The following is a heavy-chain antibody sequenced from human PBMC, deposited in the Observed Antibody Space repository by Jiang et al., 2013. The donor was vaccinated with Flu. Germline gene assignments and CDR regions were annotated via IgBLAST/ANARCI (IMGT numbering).Heavy chain of an antibody. CDR2: VFPFFGIP. CDR3: ARDSVPVVDYYFYNAMDV. D-gene: IGHD3-10*01. Sequence: SGAEVKKPGSSVKVSCKASGDTFNKHAFSWVRQAPGRGLEWLGGVFPFFGIPTYPQKFQDRVTVTADASTHTIFMELTDLKSEDTAVYYCARDSVPVVDYYFYNAMDVWGQGSTVIVSS. J-gene: IGHJ6*02. CDR1: GDTFNKHA. V-gene: IGHV1-69*01.